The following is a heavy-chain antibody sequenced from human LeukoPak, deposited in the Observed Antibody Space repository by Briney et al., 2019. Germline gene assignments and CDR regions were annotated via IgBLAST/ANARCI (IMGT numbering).Heavy chain of an antibody. J-gene: IGHJ4*02. V-gene: IGHV1-2*02. D-gene: IGHD2-2*01. CDR1: GYTFTGYY. Sequence: ASVKVSCKASGYTFTGYYMHWVGQAPGQGLEWMGWINPNSGGTNYAQKFQGRVTMTRDTSISTAYMELSRLRSDDTAIYYCARDISDCSSTSCSRLHFDYWGQGTLVTVSS. CDR2: INPNSGGT. CDR3: ARDISDCSSTSCSRLHFDY.